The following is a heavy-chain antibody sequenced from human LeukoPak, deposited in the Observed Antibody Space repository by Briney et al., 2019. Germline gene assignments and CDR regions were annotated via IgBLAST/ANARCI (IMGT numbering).Heavy chain of an antibody. V-gene: IGHV3-20*04. Sequence: RPGGSLRLYCAASGFTSDDYGMSWVRQAPGKGLEWVSGINWNGGSTGYADSVKGRFTISRDNAKNSLYLQMNSLRVEDTALYYCARVTSSGWSSYFDYWGQGTLVTVSS. CDR3: ARVTSSGWSSYFDY. CDR1: GFTSDDYG. D-gene: IGHD6-19*01. J-gene: IGHJ4*02. CDR2: INWNGGST.